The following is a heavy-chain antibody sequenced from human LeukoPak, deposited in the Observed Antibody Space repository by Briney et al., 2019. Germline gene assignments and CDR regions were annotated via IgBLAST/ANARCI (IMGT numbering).Heavy chain of an antibody. CDR3: AKDPRSSGWYLVPHGRETGD. J-gene: IGHJ4*02. Sequence: PGGSLRLSCAASGFTFSSYGMSWVRQAPGKGLEWVSAISGSGGSTYYADSVKGRFTISRDNSKNTLYLQMNSLRAEDTAVYYCAKDPRSSGWYLVPHGRETGDWGQGTLVTVSS. D-gene: IGHD6-19*01. V-gene: IGHV3-23*01. CDR1: GFTFSSYG. CDR2: ISGSGGST.